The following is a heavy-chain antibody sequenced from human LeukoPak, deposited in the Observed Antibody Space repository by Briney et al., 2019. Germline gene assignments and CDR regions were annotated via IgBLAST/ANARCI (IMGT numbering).Heavy chain of an antibody. Sequence: ASVKVSCKASGYTFTSCDINWVRQATGQGLEWMGWMNPNSGNTGYAQKFQGRVTITRNISITTAYMELSSLRSDDTAVYYCARGEGWSDYYRSLAYWGQGTLVTVSS. J-gene: IGHJ4*02. CDR1: GYTFTSCD. CDR3: ARGEGWSDYYRSLAY. V-gene: IGHV1-8*03. D-gene: IGHD3-3*01. CDR2: MNPNSGNT.